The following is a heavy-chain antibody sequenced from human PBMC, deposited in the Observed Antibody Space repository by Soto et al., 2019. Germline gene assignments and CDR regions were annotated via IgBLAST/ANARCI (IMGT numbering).Heavy chain of an antibody. J-gene: IGHJ4*02. CDR3: TSDSVSCSPNFFDY. D-gene: IGHD2-15*01. V-gene: IGHV3-48*03. CDR1: GFAFSNYE. Sequence: PGGSLRLSCAASGFAFSNYEMNWVRQAPGKGGVCVSYSSISGYTIYYADSVKGRFTISRDTAKNSLYLQMDGVRADDTSVYDGTSDSVSCSPNFFDYWGQGTLVTVSS. CDR2: SSISGYTI.